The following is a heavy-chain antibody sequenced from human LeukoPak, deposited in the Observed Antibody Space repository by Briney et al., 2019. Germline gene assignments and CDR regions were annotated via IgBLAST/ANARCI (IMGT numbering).Heavy chain of an antibody. CDR3: AKGRQQQLVTYFDY. D-gene: IGHD6-13*01. V-gene: IGHV3-23*01. CDR2: ISGSGGST. CDR1: GFTFNSYA. Sequence: PGGSLRLSCAASGFTFNSYAMTWVRQAPGKGLEWVSAISGSGGSTYYADSVQGRFSISRDNSRNTLYLQMSSLRAEDTAVYYCAKGRQQQLVTYFDYWGQGTLVTVSS. J-gene: IGHJ4*02.